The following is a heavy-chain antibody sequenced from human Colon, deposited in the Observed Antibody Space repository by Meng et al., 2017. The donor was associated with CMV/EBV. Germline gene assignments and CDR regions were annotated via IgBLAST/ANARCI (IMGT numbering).Heavy chain of an antibody. V-gene: IGHV1-2*02. CDR2: INPNNGGT. CDR3: ARSITIAAAPDY. CDR1: GYTFTDYY. D-gene: IGHD6-13*01. J-gene: IGHJ4*02. Sequence: VKVSCKASGYTFTDYYIHWVRQAPGQGLEWMGWINPNNGGTNYAQKFQGRVTMTRDTSITTAYMELSRLRSDDAAVFYCARSITIAAAPDYWGRGTLVTVSS.